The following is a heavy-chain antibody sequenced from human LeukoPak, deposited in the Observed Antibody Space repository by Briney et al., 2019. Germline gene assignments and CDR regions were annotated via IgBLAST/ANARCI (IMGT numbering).Heavy chain of an antibody. J-gene: IGHJ4*02. Sequence: PGGSLRLSCSASGFTVSSNYISSVRPAPGKGLEWVSAIYSGGSTYYADSVKGRFTISRDNSKNTLYLQMNSLGAEDTAAYYCAKRTTGSNGWYYFDYWGQGTLVTVSS. D-gene: IGHD6-19*01. CDR3: AKRTTGSNGWYYFDY. CDR1: GFTVSSNY. CDR2: IYSGGST. V-gene: IGHV3-66*04.